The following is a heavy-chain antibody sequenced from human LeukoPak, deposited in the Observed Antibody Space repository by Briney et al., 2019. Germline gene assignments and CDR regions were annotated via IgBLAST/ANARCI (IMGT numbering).Heavy chain of an antibody. D-gene: IGHD3-10*01. J-gene: IGHJ4*02. CDR3: ATRSPYYYGSGSSYYFDY. Sequence: SVKVSCKASGGTFSSYAISWVRQAPGQGLEWMGGIIPIFGTANYAQKFQGRVTITSDESTSTAYMELSSLRSEDTAVYYCATRSPYYYGSGSSYYFDYWGQGTLVTVSS. V-gene: IGHV1-69*01. CDR1: GGTFSSYA. CDR2: IIPIFGTA.